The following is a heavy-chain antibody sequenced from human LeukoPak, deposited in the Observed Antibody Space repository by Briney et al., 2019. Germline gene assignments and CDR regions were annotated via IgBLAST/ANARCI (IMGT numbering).Heavy chain of an antibody. J-gene: IGHJ3*02. V-gene: IGHV4-59*01. CDR2: IYYSGST. CDR3: ASDYYDSSGYPGDAFDI. CDR1: GDSISRYY. D-gene: IGHD3-22*01. Sequence: SETLSLTCTVSGDSISRYYWNWIRQPPGKGLEWLGYIYYSGSTNYNPSLKSRVTISVDTSKNQFSLKLSSVTAADTAVYYCASDYYDSSGYPGDAFDIWGQGTMVTVSS.